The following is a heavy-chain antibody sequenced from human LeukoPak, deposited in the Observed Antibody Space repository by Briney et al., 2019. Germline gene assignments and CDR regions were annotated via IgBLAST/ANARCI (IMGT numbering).Heavy chain of an antibody. Sequence: GGSLRLSCAHSGFTFSSYAMRWVRQAPGKGLEWVSAISGSGGSTYYADSVKGRFTISRDNSKNTLYLQMNSLRAEDTAVYYCAKDQAYQLLYSRAQRAVFDYWGQGTLVTVSS. CDR3: AKDQAYQLLYSRAQRAVFDY. D-gene: IGHD2-2*02. J-gene: IGHJ4*02. V-gene: IGHV3-23*01. CDR2: ISGSGGST. CDR1: GFTFSSYA.